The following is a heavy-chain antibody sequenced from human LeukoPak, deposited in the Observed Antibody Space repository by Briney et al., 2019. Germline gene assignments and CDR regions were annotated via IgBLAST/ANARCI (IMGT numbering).Heavy chain of an antibody. CDR1: GGSISSGGYY. Sequence: SETLSLTCTVSGGSISSGGYYWSWIRQHPGKGLEWIGYIHDSGSTYYNPSLKSRVTISVDTSKNQFSLKLSSVTAADTAVYYCASSTGYDSSGYYRGEFDYWGQGTLVTVSS. D-gene: IGHD3-22*01. V-gene: IGHV4-31*03. CDR3: ASSTGYDSSGYYRGEFDY. CDR2: IHDSGST. J-gene: IGHJ4*02.